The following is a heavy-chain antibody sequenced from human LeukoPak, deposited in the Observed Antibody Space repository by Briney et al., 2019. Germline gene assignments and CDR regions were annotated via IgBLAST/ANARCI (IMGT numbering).Heavy chain of an antibody. CDR2: ISHTGGAT. CDR1: GFSFSGYA. V-gene: IGHV3-23*01. J-gene: IGHJ4*02. CDR3: ATYSGGNFFDY. D-gene: IGHD4-23*01. Sequence: PGGSLRLSCAASGFSFSGYAVSWVRQAPGKGLEWVSSISHTGGATFYADSVRGRFTISRDNSKSTLDLQMSNLRADDTAVYYCATYSGGNFFDYWGQGTLVAVS.